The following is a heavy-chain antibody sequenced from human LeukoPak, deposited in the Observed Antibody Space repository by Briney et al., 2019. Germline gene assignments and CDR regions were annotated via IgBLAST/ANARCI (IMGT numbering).Heavy chain of an antibody. CDR3: ARAFSNYYYYYGMDV. D-gene: IGHD3-16*01. Sequence: SVKVSCKASGYTFTSYDINWVRQATGQGLEWMGWMNPNSGNTGYAQKFQGRVTMTRNTSISTAYMELSSLRSEDTAVYYCARAFSNYYYYYGMDVWGQGATVTVSS. V-gene: IGHV1-8*01. CDR1: GYTFTSYD. CDR2: MNPNSGNT. J-gene: IGHJ6*02.